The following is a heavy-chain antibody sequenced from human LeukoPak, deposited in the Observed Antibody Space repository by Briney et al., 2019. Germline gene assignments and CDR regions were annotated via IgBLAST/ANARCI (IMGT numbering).Heavy chain of an antibody. D-gene: IGHD1-26*01. J-gene: IGHJ4*02. CDR2: ISTSGGST. CDR1: GFTVNSKY. Sequence: GGSLRLSCAASGFTVNSKYMSWVRQAPGKGLEWVSAISTSGGSTYYADSVKGRFTISRDNSKNTLYLQMNSLRAEDTAVYYCAKEPYSGSQLLDYWGQGTLVTVSS. V-gene: IGHV3-23*01. CDR3: AKEPYSGSQLLDY.